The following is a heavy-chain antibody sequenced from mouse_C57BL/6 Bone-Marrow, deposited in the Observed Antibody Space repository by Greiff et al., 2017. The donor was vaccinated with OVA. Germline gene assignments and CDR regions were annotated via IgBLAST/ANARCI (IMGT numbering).Heavy chain of an antibody. D-gene: IGHD2-2*01. CDR2: IDPETGGT. V-gene: IGHV1-15*01. CDR3: TREWLRHEYYFDY. CDR1: GYTFTDYE. Sequence: VQLQESGAELVRPGASVTLSCKASGYTFTDYEMHWVKQTPVHGLEWIGAIDPETGGTAYNQKFKGKAILTADKSSSTAYMELRSLTSEDSAVYYGTREWLRHEYYFDYWGQGTTLTVSP. J-gene: IGHJ2*01.